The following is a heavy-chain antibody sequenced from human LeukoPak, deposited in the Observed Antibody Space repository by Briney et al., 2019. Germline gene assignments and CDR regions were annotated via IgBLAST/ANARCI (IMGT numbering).Heavy chain of an antibody. CDR2: VKQDGSET. Sequence: GGSLRLSCAASGFTFRSYWMTWVRQYPGKGLEWVANVKQDGSETYYADSVKGRFTISRDNAKRSLYLQMNSLRAEDTAVYYCARDGELGSPADAFDIWGQGTMVTVSS. V-gene: IGHV3-7*01. D-gene: IGHD1-26*01. CDR1: GFTFRSYW. J-gene: IGHJ3*02. CDR3: ARDGELGSPADAFDI.